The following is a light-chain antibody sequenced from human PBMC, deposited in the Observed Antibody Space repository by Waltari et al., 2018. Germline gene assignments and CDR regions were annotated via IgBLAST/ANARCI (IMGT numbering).Light chain of an antibody. CDR1: SNDLGSNTH. J-gene: IGLJ3*02. V-gene: IGLV2-14*01. Sequence: QSALTQPASLSASPGQSITISCSGTSNDLGSNTHVSWFQQNPGKAPKLIIYEVTDRPSWSSNRFSGSKSGNTASLTISGLQAEDEAHYYCASYTTTNIWVFGGGTKLTVL. CDR2: EVT. CDR3: ASYTTTNIWV.